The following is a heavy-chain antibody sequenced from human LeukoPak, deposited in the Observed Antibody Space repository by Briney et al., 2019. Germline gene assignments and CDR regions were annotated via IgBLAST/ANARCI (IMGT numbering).Heavy chain of an antibody. CDR1: GGSFSGYY. Sequence: SETLSLTCAVYGGSFSGYYWSWIRQPPGKGLEWIGEINHSGSTNYNPSLKSRVTISVDTSRNQFSLKLSSVTAADTAVYYCARYRKETNYYDSSEPPTLYYFDYWGQGTLVTVSS. CDR2: INHSGST. J-gene: IGHJ4*02. CDR3: ARYRKETNYYDSSEPPTLYYFDY. V-gene: IGHV4-34*01. D-gene: IGHD3-22*01.